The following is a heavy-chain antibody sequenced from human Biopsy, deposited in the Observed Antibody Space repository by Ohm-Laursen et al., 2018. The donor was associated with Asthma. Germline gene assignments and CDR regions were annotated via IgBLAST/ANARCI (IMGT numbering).Heavy chain of an antibody. D-gene: IGHD1-26*01. CDR2: NHHSGDT. CDR3: ARGSSSRLSQWELLVSGGKRAHSYYGMDV. Sequence: GTLSLTWGVYGGSFSSNYWSWIRPTPGKGLEWLGDNHHSGDTNYNPVLSSRITLSVDTSKNQFSLRLTPVTAADTAVYYCARGSSSRLSQWELLVSGGKRAHSYYGMDVWGQGTAVTVSS. CDR1: GGSFSSNY. V-gene: IGHV4-34*01. J-gene: IGHJ6*02.